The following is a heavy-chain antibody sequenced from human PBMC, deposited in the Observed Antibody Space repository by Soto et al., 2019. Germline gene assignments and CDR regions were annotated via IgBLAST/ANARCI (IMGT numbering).Heavy chain of an antibody. CDR1: GGSVSSNSAA. CDR2: TYYRSKWYN. V-gene: IGHV6-1*01. J-gene: IGHJ4*02. CDR3: ARTRSIEMATIYDY. Sequence: SQTLPLTCAISGGSVSSNSAAWNWIRKSPSRGLEWLGRTYYRSKWYNDYAVSVKSRITINPDTSKNQFSLQLNSVTPEDTAVYYCARTRSIEMATIYDYWGQGTLVTVSS. D-gene: IGHD5-12*01.